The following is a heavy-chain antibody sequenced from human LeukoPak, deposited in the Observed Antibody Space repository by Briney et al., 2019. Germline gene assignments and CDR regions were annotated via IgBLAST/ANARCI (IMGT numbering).Heavy chain of an antibody. V-gene: IGHV4-38-2*01. CDR3: YQVAADAFDI. J-gene: IGHJ3*02. D-gene: IGHD2-15*01. CDR2: IYHSGST. Sequence: SETLSLTCAVSGYSISSGYYWGWIRQPPGKGLEWIGSIYHSGSTYYNPSLKSRVTTSVDTSKNQFSLKLSSVTAADTAVYYCYQVAADAFDIWGQGTMVTVSS. CDR1: GYSISSGYY.